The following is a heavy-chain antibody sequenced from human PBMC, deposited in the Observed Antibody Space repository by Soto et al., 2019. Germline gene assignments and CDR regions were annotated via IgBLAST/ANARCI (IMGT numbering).Heavy chain of an antibody. CDR2: IVVGSGDT. CDR1: GFTSA. V-gene: IGHV1-58*01. Sequence: SVKVSCKASGFTSAVQWVRQARGQHLEWIGWIVVGSGDTYYAQKFQDRVIISRDRSTSIAYMELRSLRSDDTAVYYCTAGEGGYRALDFWGQGTMVTVSS. CDR3: TAGEGGYRALDF. D-gene: IGHD3-22*01. J-gene: IGHJ3*01.